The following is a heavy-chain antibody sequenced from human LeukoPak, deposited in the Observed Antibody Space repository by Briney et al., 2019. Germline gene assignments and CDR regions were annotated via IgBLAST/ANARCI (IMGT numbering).Heavy chain of an antibody. V-gene: IGHV4-59*01. J-gene: IGHJ4*02. CDR1: GGSMRNYF. Sequence: PSETLSLTCTVSGGSMRNYFWSWIRQPPGKGLEWIGYIYYSGSTNYNPSLKSRVTISVDTSKNQFSLKLSSVTAADTAVYYCASNYIADYYFDYWGQGTLVTVSS. D-gene: IGHD3-10*01. CDR3: ASNYIADYYFDY. CDR2: IYYSGST.